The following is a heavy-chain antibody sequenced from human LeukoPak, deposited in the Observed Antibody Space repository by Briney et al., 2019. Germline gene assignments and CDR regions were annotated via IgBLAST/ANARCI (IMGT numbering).Heavy chain of an antibody. CDR2: INHSGST. J-gene: IGHJ4*02. D-gene: IGHD4-17*01. V-gene: IGHV4-34*01. CDR3: ARGLGTTVTTSFDY. Sequence: SETLSLTCAVYGGSFSGYYWSWLRQPPGKGPEWIGEINHSGSTNYNPSLKSRVTISVDTSKNQFSLKLSSVTAADTAVYYCARGLGTTVTTSFDYWGQGTLVTVSS. CDR1: GGSFSGYY.